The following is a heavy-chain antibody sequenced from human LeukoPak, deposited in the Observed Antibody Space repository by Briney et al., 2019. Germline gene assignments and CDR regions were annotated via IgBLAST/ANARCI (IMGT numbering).Heavy chain of an antibody. V-gene: IGHV1-69*13. J-gene: IGHJ4*02. Sequence: SVKVSCKASGYTFTSYGISWVRQAPGQGLEWMGGIIPIFGTANYAQKFQGRVTITADESTSTAYMELSSLRSEDTAVYYCARDEGSGYYSYWGQGTLVTVSS. CDR2: IIPIFGTA. CDR1: GYTFTSYG. D-gene: IGHD3-22*01. CDR3: ARDEGSGYYSY.